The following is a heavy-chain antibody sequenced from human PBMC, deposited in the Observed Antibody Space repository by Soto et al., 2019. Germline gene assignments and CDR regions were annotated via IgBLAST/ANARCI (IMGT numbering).Heavy chain of an antibody. CDR2: ISSSSSTI. CDR3: AGVSYYYYYGMDV. CDR1: GFTFSSYS. V-gene: IGHV3-48*02. J-gene: IGHJ6*02. Sequence: GGSLNLFCATSGFTFSSYSMNWVRQAPGKGLEWVSYISSSSSTIYYADSVKGRFTISRDNAKNSLYLQMNSLRDEDTAVYYCAGVSYYYYYGMDVWGQGTTVTVSS.